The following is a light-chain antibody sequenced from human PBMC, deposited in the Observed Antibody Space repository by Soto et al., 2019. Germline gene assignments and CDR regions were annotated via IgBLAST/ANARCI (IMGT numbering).Light chain of an antibody. CDR3: SSYTSIIAVV. CDR2: DVT. CDR1: SNDIGPYNY. Sequence: QSALTRPASVSGSPGQSITISCTGTSNDIGPYNYVSWYQQHPGKAPRLLIYDVTNRPSGVSDRFSGSKSGRTASLTISGLQAEDEADYYCSSYTSIIAVVFGGGTKVTVL. V-gene: IGLV2-14*03. J-gene: IGLJ2*01.